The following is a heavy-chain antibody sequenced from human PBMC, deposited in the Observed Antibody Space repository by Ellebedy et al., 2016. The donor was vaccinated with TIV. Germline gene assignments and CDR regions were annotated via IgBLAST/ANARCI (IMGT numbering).Heavy chain of an antibody. D-gene: IGHD2-15*01. CDR2: INHSGST. Sequence: SETLSLTCAVYGGSFSDYYWTWIRQLPGKGLEWIGEINHSGSTNYNPSLKSRVPISVDTSKNQFSLRLTSVTAADTAIFYCARGLVSGRALDYWGQGTLVTVSS. J-gene: IGHJ4*02. CDR1: GGSFSDYY. CDR3: ARGLVSGRALDY. V-gene: IGHV4-34*01.